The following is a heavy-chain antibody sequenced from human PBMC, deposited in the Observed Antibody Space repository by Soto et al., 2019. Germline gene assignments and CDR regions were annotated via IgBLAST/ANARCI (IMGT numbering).Heavy chain of an antibody. CDR3: ARDEVMGSSQGSWFDP. D-gene: IGHD6-13*01. CDR1: GYTFTSYY. J-gene: IGHJ5*02. V-gene: IGHV1-46*01. CDR2: INPSGGST. Sequence: QVQLVQSGAEVKKPGASVKVSCKASGYTFTSYYMHWVRQAPGQGLEWMGIINPSGGSTSYAQKFQGRVTITRDTSTSTVYMELSSLRSEDTAVYYCARDEVMGSSQGSWFDPWGQGTLVTVSS.